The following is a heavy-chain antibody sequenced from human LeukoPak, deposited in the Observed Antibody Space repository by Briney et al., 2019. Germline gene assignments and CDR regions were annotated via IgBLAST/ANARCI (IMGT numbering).Heavy chain of an antibody. D-gene: IGHD6-19*01. J-gene: IGHJ4*02. CDR1: GFTLSSYS. V-gene: IGHV3-21*01. Sequence: PGGSLRLSCASSGFTLSSYSMNWVRQAPGKGLEWVSSISSSSSYIYYADSVKGRFTISRGNAKNSLYLQMNSLRAEDTAVYYCARDPADYRGWYNYWGEGALVSVSS. CDR2: ISSSSSYI. CDR3: ARDPADYRGWYNY.